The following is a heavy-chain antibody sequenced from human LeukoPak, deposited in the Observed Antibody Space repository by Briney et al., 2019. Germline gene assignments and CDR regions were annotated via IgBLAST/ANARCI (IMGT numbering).Heavy chain of an antibody. CDR2: IYYSGST. V-gene: IGHV4-39*07. CDR1: GGSISSSSYY. J-gene: IGHJ6*02. CDR3: ARDGSWSYYYYGMDV. Sequence: NASETLSLTCTVSGGSISSSSYYWGWIRQPPGKGLEWIGSIYYSGSTYYNPSLKSRVTISVDTSKNQFSLKLSSVTAADTAVYYCARDGSWSYYYYGMDVWGQGTTVTVSS. D-gene: IGHD6-13*01.